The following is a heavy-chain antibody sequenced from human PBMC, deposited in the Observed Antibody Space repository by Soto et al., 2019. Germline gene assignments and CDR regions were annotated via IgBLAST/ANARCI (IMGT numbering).Heavy chain of an antibody. J-gene: IGHJ3*02. Sequence: SVKVSCKASGGTFSSYTISWVRRAPGQGLEWMGRIIPILGIANYAQKFQGRVTITADKSTSTAYMELSSLRSEDTAVYYCASTAPYGSGASCYSDAFDIWGQGTMVTVSS. V-gene: IGHV1-69*02. CDR1: GGTFSSYT. CDR2: IIPILGIA. CDR3: ASTAPYGSGASCYSDAFDI. D-gene: IGHD2-15*01.